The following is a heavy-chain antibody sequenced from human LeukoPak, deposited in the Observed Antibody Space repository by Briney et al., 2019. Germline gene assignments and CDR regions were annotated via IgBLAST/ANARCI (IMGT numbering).Heavy chain of an antibody. CDR2: ISSSGTTI. CDR3: ARVGPRKWELHLGYFQH. CDR1: GITINNYD. D-gene: IGHD1-26*01. Sequence: GGSLRLSCAGSGITINNYDMNWVRQAPGKGLQWVSYISSSGTTIYYADSVKGRFTISRDDAKNSLYLQINSLRAEDTAVYYCARVGPRKWELHLGYFQHWGQGTLVTVSS. J-gene: IGHJ1*01. V-gene: IGHV3-48*03.